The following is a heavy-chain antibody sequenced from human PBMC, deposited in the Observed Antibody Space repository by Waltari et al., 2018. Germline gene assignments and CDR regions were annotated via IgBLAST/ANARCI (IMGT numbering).Heavy chain of an antibody. D-gene: IGHD3-10*01. J-gene: IGHJ3*01. CDR2: IFPRDSDT. CDR3: ARELIWPGELGPFDL. V-gene: IGHV5-51*01. CDR1: EYSFSSYW. Sequence: EVQLVQSGTQVRKPGESLTISCKASEYSFSSYWIGWVRQMPGKGMEWMGIIFPRDSDTRYTPSSQGRGTSSADKSTGTAYLEFSSLTASDTAMYFCARELIWPGELGPFDLWGQGTFVSVSS.